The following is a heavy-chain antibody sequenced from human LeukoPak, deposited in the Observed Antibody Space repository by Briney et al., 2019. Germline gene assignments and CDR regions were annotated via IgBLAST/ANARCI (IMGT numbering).Heavy chain of an antibody. Sequence: ASVKVSCKASGYTFTGYGISWVRQAPGQGLEWMGWISAYNGNTNYAQKLQGRVTMTTDTSTSTAYMELRSLRSDDTAVYYCARASSSSWSRPPLYWGQGTLVTVSS. CDR1: GYTFTGYG. CDR2: ISAYNGNT. D-gene: IGHD6-13*01. J-gene: IGHJ4*02. CDR3: ARASSSSWSRPPLY. V-gene: IGHV1-18*01.